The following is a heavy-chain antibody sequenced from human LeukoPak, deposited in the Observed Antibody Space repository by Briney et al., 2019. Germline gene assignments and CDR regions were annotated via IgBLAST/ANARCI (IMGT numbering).Heavy chain of an antibody. V-gene: IGHV3-33*01. CDR1: GFTFSTYG. D-gene: IGHD6-6*01. CDR2: IWHDGSYK. J-gene: IGHJ4*02. CDR3: ARDLRSSSSGGIDY. Sequence: GGSLRLSCTASGFTFSTYGMHWVRQAPGKGLEWVAVIWHDGSYKYYADSVKGRFTISRDNAKNTLYLQMNSLRAEDTAVYYCARDLRSSSSGGIDYWGQGTLVTVSS.